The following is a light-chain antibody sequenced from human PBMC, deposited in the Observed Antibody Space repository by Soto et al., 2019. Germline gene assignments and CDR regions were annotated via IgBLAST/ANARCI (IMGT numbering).Light chain of an antibody. CDR3: QQYSSYPLA. CDR2: KAS. CDR1: QSISSW. V-gene: IGKV1-5*03. J-gene: IGKJ1*01. Sequence: DIQMTQSPSTLSASVGDRVTITCRASQSISSWLAWYQQKPGKAPKLLIYKASSLESGVPARFSGSGSGTEFTLTISRLQPDDFATYFCQQYSSYPLAFGQGTKVEIK.